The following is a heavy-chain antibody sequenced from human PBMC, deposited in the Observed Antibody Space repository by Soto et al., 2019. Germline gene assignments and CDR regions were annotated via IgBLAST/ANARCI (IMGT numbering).Heavy chain of an antibody. CDR2: IYHSGST. CDR3: ARKWFGELSLYNWFDP. CDR1: GGSISSSNW. J-gene: IGHJ5*02. Sequence: SETLSLTCAVSGGSISSSNWWSWVRQPPGKGLEWIGEIYHSGSTNYNPSLKSRVTISVDKSKNQFSLKLSSVTAADTAVHYCARKWFGELSLYNWFDPCGQGTLVTVSS. D-gene: IGHD3-10*01. V-gene: IGHV4-4*02.